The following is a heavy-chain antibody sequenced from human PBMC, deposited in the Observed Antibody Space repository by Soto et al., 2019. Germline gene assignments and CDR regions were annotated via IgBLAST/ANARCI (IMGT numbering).Heavy chain of an antibody. CDR2: IDSSGEK. D-gene: IGHD6-19*01. CDR1: GLSITDSEMG. V-gene: IGHV2-26*01. J-gene: IGHJ5*02. CDR3: ARRHLAVAVSPWFDP. Sequence: QVTLKESGPVLVKPTETLTLRCTVSGLSITDSEMGVSWIRQPPGQPLEWLAHIDSSGEKSYRTFLKSRLAIPKETSKSQIGLTMKNMDPADTTTYYWARRHLAVAVSPWFDPWGQGIPVTVSS.